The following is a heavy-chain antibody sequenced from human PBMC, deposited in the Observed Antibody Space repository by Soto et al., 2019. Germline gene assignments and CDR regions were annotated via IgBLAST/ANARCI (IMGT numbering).Heavy chain of an antibody. V-gene: IGHV4-59*12. J-gene: IGHJ4*02. CDR1: GDSITSYN. Sequence: PSETLSLPCLVTGDSITSYNWSWLRQPPGKGLEWIGFIYYTGYRGSASYNPSLKGRGTISVDRSKNQFSLKLSSVTAADTAVYYCARAPGSRWFGELGYYFDYWGQGTLVTVSS. CDR2: IYYTGYRGSA. D-gene: IGHD3-10*01. CDR3: ARAPGSRWFGELGYYFDY.